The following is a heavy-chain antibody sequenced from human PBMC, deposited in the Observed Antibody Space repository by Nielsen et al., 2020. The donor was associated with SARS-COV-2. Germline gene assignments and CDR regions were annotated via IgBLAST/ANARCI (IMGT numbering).Heavy chain of an antibody. CDR3: ARVSLSFGRQIYYYYGMDV. CDR2: IYHSGST. J-gene: IGHJ6*02. V-gene: IGHV4-4*02. Sequence: SETLSLTCAVSGGSISSSNWWSWVRQPPGKGLEWIGEIYHSGSTNYNPSLKSRVTISVDKSKNQFSLQLNSVTPEDTAVYYCARVSLSFGRQIYYYYGMDVWGQGTTVTVSS. CDR1: GGSISSSNW. D-gene: IGHD3-3*01.